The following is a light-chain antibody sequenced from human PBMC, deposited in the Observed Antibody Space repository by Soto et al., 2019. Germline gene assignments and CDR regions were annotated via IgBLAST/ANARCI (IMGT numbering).Light chain of an antibody. Sequence: DIQMTQSPSSLSASVGDRVTITCRASQSSNNYLNWYQQKPWKAPKLLIYAASNFQSGVPSRFSGSGSGTDFTLTISSLQPEDFATFYCQQSYSTPWTFGQGAKVEIK. CDR2: AAS. V-gene: IGKV1-39*01. J-gene: IGKJ1*01. CDR1: QSSNNY. CDR3: QQSYSTPWT.